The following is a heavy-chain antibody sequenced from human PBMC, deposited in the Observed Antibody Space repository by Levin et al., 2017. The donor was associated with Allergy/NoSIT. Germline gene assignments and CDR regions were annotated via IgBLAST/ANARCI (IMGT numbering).Heavy chain of an antibody. CDR2: IFEDGDT. J-gene: IGHJ6*03. CDR1: GGSISTYY. V-gene: IGHV4-59*12. CDR3: ASVSYYSYYYMDV. Sequence: GSLRLSCTVSGGSISTYYWSWIRQTPGKGLEWIGYIFEDGDTDYNPSLKNRVTISVDTSKNKFFLKLKSVTAADAAVYSCASVSYYSYYYMDVWGKGTTVTVSS.